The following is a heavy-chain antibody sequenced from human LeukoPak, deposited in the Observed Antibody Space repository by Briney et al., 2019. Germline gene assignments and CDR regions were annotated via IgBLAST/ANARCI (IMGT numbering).Heavy chain of an antibody. Sequence: AGRSLRLSCAASGFTFDDYAMHWVRQALGKGLEWVSGISWNSGSIGYADSVKGRFTISRDNAKNSLYLQMNSLRAEDTALYYCAKGSPSSSWYLNYFDYWGQGTLVTVSS. CDR3: AKGSPSSSWYLNYFDY. CDR2: ISWNSGSI. CDR1: GFTFDDYA. V-gene: IGHV3-9*01. D-gene: IGHD6-13*01. J-gene: IGHJ4*02.